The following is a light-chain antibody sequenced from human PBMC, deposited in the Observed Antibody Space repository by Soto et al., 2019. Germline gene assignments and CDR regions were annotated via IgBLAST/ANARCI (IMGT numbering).Light chain of an antibody. J-gene: IGKJ4*01. CDR2: GAS. Sequence: PEARATLSCRASQSVSSSYLAWYQQKPGQAPRLLIYGASSRATGIPDRFSGSGSGTDFTLTISRLEPEDFAVYYCQQYGSSPLTFGGGTKVDIK. CDR3: QQYGSSPLT. CDR1: QSVSSSY. V-gene: IGKV3-20*01.